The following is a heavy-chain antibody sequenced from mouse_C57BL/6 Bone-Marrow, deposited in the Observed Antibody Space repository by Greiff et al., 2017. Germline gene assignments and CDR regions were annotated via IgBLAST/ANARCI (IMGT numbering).Heavy chain of an antibody. Sequence: EVKLMESGPGLAKPSQTLSLTCSVTCYSITSDYWNWIRKFPGNKLEYMGYISYSGSTYYNPSLKSRISITRDTSKNQYYLQLNSVTTEDTSTNYSAVCCDYGRREQYFDNGGKDTTLTVYS. CDR1: CYSITSDY. CDR3: AVCCDYGRREQYFDN. J-gene: IGHJ2*01. D-gene: IGHD1-1*01. V-gene: IGHV3-8*01. CDR2: ISYSGST.